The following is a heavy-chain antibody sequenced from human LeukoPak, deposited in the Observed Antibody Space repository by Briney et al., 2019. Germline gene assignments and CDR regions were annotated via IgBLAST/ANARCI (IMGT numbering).Heavy chain of an antibody. J-gene: IGHJ4*02. CDR3: AKEDSPRTLKHNFDY. V-gene: IGHV3-30*02. CDR1: GFTFSSYG. CDR2: IRYDGSNK. Sequence: GGSLRLSCAASGFTFSSYGMHWVRQAPGKGLEWVAFIRYDGSNKYYADSVKGRFTISRDNSKNTLYLQMNSLRAEDTAVYYCAKEDSPRTLKHNFDYWGQGTLVTVSS.